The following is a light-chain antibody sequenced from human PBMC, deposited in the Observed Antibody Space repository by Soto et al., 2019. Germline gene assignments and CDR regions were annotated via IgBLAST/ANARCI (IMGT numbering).Light chain of an antibody. CDR3: QQYYTTPT. CDR2: WAS. V-gene: IGKV4-1*01. CDR1: QSVLYSSNNKNY. Sequence: DIVMTQSPDSLAVSLGERATINCKSSQSVLYSSNNKNYFAWYQHKPGQPPKLLIYWASTRESGVPDRFSGSGSGTDFTLTISSLQAEDVAIYYCQQYYTTPTFGGGTKVEIK. J-gene: IGKJ4*01.